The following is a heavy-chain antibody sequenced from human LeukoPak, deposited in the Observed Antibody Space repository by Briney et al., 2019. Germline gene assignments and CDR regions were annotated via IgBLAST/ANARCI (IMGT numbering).Heavy chain of an antibody. J-gene: IGHJ4*02. D-gene: IGHD3-10*01. Sequence: HPGGSLRLSCAASGFTFSNYGMHWVRQAPGKGLEWVAFIRFDAGNKYYADSVKGRLTISRDNSKNTLYLQMNSLRAEDTAMYYCAKEASFSYFGSGTHQHCWGQGTQVTVSS. CDR1: GFTFSNYG. CDR2: IRFDAGNK. CDR3: AKEASFSYFGSGTHQHC. V-gene: IGHV3-30*02.